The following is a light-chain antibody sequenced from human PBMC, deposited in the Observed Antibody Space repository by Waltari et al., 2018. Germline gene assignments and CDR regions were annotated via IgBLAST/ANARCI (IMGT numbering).Light chain of an antibody. CDR1: SRDVGSYNF. CDR2: EVT. J-gene: IGLJ2*01. Sequence: QSAPTQPASVSGSPGQSLTVSCTGSSRDVGSYNFVSWYQHHPGNAPKLIIYEVTKRPQGVSERFSGSKSGNTASLTISGLQTDDEADYYGCSYAAGGSSVLFGGGTKLTVL. CDR3: CSYAAGGSSVL. V-gene: IGLV2-23*02.